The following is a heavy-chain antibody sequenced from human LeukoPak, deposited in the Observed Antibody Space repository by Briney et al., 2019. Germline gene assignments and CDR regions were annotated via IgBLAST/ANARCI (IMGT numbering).Heavy chain of an antibody. CDR1: GGSISTSNYY. CDR3: ARAISPVYYYYYMDV. V-gene: IGHV4-61*02. J-gene: IGHJ6*03. CDR2: IYTSGST. Sequence: PSETLSLTCTVSGGSISTSNYYWSWIRQPAGKGLEWIGRIYTSGSTNYNPSLKSRVTMSVDTSKNQFSLKLSSVTAADTAVYYCARAISPVYYYYYMDVWGKGTTVTISS. D-gene: IGHD3-9*01.